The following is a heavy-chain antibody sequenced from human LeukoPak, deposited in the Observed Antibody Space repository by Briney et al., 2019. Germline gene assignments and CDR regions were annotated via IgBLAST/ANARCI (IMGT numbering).Heavy chain of an antibody. V-gene: IGHV3-23*01. CDR1: GFSFSSYA. J-gene: IGHJ4*02. Sequence: GGSLRLSCAASGFSFSSYAMSWVRQAPGKGLEWVSTISGTGGTTYYADSVMGQFTISRDNSKNTLYLQMNSLRAEDTAVYYCANGLGYCSSISCYDQIYWGQGTLVTVSS. CDR2: ISGTGGTT. D-gene: IGHD2-2*01. CDR3: ANGLGYCSSISCYDQIY.